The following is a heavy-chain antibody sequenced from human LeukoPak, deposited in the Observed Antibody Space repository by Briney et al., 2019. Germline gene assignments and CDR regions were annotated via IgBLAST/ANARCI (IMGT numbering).Heavy chain of an antibody. D-gene: IGHD1-26*01. CDR3: ARRPRNSGASDGPSCLDY. CDR1: GFSFSSYA. CDR2: IDQGGSP. Sequence: GSLRLSCAASGFSFSSYAMSWIRQPPGKGLEWIGEIDQGGSPNYNPSLKSRVSMSVDTSKNQFSLKLTSVTAADTAVYYCARRPRNSGASDGPSCLDYWGQGTLVTVSS. J-gene: IGHJ4*02. V-gene: IGHV4-34*01.